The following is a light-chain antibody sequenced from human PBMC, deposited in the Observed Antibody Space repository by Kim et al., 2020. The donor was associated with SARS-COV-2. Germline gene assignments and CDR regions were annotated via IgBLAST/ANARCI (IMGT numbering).Light chain of an antibody. CDR1: SVGIYS. Sequence: VALGQTVRVTCQGDSVGIYSASWYQQKPGQAPVLVIYAKNERPSGIPDRVSGSSSGKTASLTITGAQAEDEADYHCHSRDTSGGWVFGGGTQLTVL. CDR2: AKN. J-gene: IGLJ3*02. V-gene: IGLV3-19*01. CDR3: HSRDTSGGWV.